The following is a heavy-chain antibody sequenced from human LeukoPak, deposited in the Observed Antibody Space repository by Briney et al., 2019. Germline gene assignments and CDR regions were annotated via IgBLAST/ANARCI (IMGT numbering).Heavy chain of an antibody. CDR1: GFTFSSYS. Sequence: PGGSLRLSCAASGFTFSSYSMNWVRQAPGKGLEWVSYISSSSSTIYYADSVKGRFTISRDNSKNTLYLQMNSLRAEDTAVYYCAKDEQWLVLDGFHPDYWGQGTLVTVSS. CDR2: ISSSSSTI. CDR3: AKDEQWLVLDGFHPDY. J-gene: IGHJ4*02. D-gene: IGHD6-19*01. V-gene: IGHV3-48*01.